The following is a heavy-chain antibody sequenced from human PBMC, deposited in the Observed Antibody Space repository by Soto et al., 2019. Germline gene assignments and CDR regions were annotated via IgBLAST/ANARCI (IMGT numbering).Heavy chain of an antibody. V-gene: IGHV4-59*01. CDR2: IYYSGST. CDR3: ARWVGEATIFDY. J-gene: IGHJ4*02. D-gene: IGHD5-12*01. CDR1: GGSISSYY. Sequence: PSETLSLTCTVSGGSISSYYWSWIRQPPGKGLEWIGYIYYSGSTNYNPSLKSRVTISVDTSKNQFSLKLSSVTAADTAVYYCARWVGEATIFDYWGQGTLVTVSS.